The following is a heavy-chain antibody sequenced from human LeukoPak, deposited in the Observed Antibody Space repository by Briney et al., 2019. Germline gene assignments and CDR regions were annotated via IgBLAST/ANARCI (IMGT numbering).Heavy chain of an antibody. J-gene: IGHJ4*02. D-gene: IGHD6-13*01. CDR2: ISYDGSNK. CDR1: GFTFSSYA. CDR3: AKSRYSSSWYASF. V-gene: IGHV3-30*04. Sequence: GRSLRLSCAASGFTFSSYAMHWVRQAPGKGLEWVAVISYDGSNKYYADSVKGRFTISRDNSKNTLYLQMNSLRAEDTAVYYCAKSRYSSSWYASFWGQGTLVTVSS.